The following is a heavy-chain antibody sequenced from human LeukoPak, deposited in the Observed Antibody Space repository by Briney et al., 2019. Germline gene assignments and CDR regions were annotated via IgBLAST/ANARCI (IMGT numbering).Heavy chain of an antibody. D-gene: IGHD6-13*01. CDR3: ARAAYSGSWDSPFDY. Sequence: PGGSLRLSCAASGFTFSSYNMNWVRQAPGKGLEWVSYISSSSSTIYYADSVKGRFAISRDNAKNSLYLQMNSLRAEDTAVYYCARAAYSGSWDSPFDYWGQGTLVTVSS. J-gene: IGHJ4*02. CDR2: ISSSSSTI. CDR1: GFTFSSYN. V-gene: IGHV3-48*01.